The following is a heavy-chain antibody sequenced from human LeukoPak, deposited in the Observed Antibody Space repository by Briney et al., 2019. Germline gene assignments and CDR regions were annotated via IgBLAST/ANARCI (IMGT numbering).Heavy chain of an antibody. V-gene: IGHV1-8*01. CDR3: ARGRWGNYGFDY. Sequence: ASVKVSCKASGYTFTSYDINWVRQATGQGLEWRGWMNPNSGNTGYAQKFQGRVTMTRNTSTSTAYMELSSLRSEDTAVYYCARGRWGNYGFDYWGQGTLVTVSS. CDR1: GYTFTSYD. J-gene: IGHJ4*02. CDR2: MNPNSGNT. D-gene: IGHD4-11*01.